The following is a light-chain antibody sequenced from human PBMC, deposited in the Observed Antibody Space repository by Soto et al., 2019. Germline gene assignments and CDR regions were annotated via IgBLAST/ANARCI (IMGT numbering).Light chain of an antibody. Sequence: EIVLTQSPGTLSLSPGERATLSCRASQTISSTFLAWYRQRPGQAPRLLIHGASSRATGIPDRFSGSGSGTDFTLTISRLEPEDFAVYYCQQFGLSPTFGGGTKVEIK. V-gene: IGKV3-20*01. CDR2: GAS. J-gene: IGKJ4*01. CDR1: QTISSTF. CDR3: QQFGLSPT.